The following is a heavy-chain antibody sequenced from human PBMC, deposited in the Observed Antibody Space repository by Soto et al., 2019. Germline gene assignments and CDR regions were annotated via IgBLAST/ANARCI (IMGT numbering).Heavy chain of an antibody. CDR1: AGTFRSYA. D-gene: IGHD6-19*01. V-gene: IGHV1-69*01. J-gene: IGHJ4*02. CDR3: VRGHGSSGWYYFDY. CDR2: IIPMFGTP. Sequence: QVQLLQSGAEVKRSGTSVKVSCKAAAGTFRSYAMSWVRQAPGQGLEWMGGIIPMFGTPNYAQNFKGRLTITADESTRTAYMELSSLRSEDTAVYYCVRGHGSSGWYYFDYWGQGTLVTVSS.